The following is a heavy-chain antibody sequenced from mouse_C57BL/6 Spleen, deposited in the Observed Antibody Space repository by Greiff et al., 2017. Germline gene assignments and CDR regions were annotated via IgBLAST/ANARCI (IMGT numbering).Heavy chain of an antibody. CDR3: ARYDYDALYAMDY. D-gene: IGHD2-4*01. J-gene: IGHJ4*01. CDR1: GFSLTSYA. V-gene: IGHV2-9-1*01. Sequence: VQLQQSGPGLVAPSQSLSITCTVSGFSLTSYAISWVRQPPGKGLEWLGVIWTGGGTNYNSALKSRLSISKDNSKSQVFLKMNSLQTDDTARYYCARYDYDALYAMDYWGQGTSVTVSS. CDR2: IWTGGGT.